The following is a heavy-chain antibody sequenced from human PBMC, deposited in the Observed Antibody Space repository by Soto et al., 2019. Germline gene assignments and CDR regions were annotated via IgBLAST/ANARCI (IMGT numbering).Heavy chain of an antibody. Sequence: QVRLVQSGTEVKKPGTSVKVSCKVSGGSFNSFPISWVRQAPGQGPQWMGGIVPVFGIASYAKEFLGRVTMTADRSTPASYMELSSLRSDDTAVYYCTKDKKTRAQEWALDYWGQGTRVMVAS. CDR2: IVPVFGIA. CDR1: GGSFNSFP. D-gene: IGHD2-15*01. J-gene: IGHJ4*02. V-gene: IGHV1-69*17. CDR3: TKDKKTRAQEWALDY.